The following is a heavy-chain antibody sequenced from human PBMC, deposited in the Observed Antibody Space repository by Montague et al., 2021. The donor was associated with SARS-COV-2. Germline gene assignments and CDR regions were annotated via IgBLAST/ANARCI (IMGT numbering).Heavy chain of an antibody. CDR1: GDSIGTSSYY. J-gene: IGHJ4*02. CDR3: ARQRKATVLTDLFFDY. CDR2: YHYSGST. Sequence: SETLSLTCIVSGDSIGTSSYYWGWIRQPPGKVLEWIEYYHYSGSTNYNPPLKSRVTISVDTSKNRFSLKLCSVTAAATAVYYGARQRKATVLTDLFFDYWGQGTLVTVSS. V-gene: IGHV4-61*05. D-gene: IGHD4-23*01.